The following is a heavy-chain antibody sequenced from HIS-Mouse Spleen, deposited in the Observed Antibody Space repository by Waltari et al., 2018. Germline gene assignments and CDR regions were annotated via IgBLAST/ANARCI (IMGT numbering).Heavy chain of an antibody. CDR1: GFTFSSHW. CDR3: AREPHYGGNSHFDY. V-gene: IGHV3-7*01. Sequence: EVQLVESGGGLVQPGGSLRLSCAASGFTFSSHWRSWVRQAPGKGLEWVANIKQDGSEKYYVDSVKGRFTISRDNAKNSLYLQMNSLRAEDTAVYYCAREPHYGGNSHFDYWGQGTLVTVSS. D-gene: IGHD4-17*01. CDR2: IKQDGSEK. J-gene: IGHJ4*02.